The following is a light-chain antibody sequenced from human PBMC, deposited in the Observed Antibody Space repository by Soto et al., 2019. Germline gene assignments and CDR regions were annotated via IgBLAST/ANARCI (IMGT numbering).Light chain of an antibody. Sequence: EIVMTQSPATLSVSPGEGATLSCRASQSVSGNLAWYQHKPGQAPRLLIHGASTRATGIPARFSGSGSGTEFTLTLSSLQSEDFAVYYCHQYNIRPWTFGHGTKVEI. CDR2: GAS. CDR1: QSVSGN. CDR3: HQYNIRPWT. V-gene: IGKV3-15*01. J-gene: IGKJ1*01.